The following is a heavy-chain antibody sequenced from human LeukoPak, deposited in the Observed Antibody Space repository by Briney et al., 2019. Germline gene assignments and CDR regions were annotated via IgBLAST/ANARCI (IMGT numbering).Heavy chain of an antibody. J-gene: IGHJ3*02. CDR3: ARDARDGYNPDAFDI. CDR1: GYSFTSYW. D-gene: IGHD5-24*01. V-gene: IGHV5-51*01. CDR2: IYPGDSDT. Sequence: GESLQISCKGSGYSFTSYWIGWVRPLPGKGLEWMGIIYPGDSDTRYSPSFQGQVTISADKSISTAYLQWSSLKASDTAMYYCARDARDGYNPDAFDIWGQGTMVTVSS.